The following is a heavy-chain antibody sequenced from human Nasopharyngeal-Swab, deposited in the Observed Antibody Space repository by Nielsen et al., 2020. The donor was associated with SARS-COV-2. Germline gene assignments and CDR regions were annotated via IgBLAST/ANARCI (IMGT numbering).Heavy chain of an antibody. D-gene: IGHD2-15*01. CDR3: TRCGGSCYTGKDY. CDR1: GFTFDDYA. J-gene: IGHJ4*02. V-gene: IGHV3-9*01. Sequence: LKISCAASGFTFDDYAMHWVRQAPGKGLEWVSGISWNSGSIGYADSVKSRFTISRDNAKNSLYLQMNSLITEDTAVYYCTRCGGSCYTGKDYWGQGTLVTVSS. CDR2: ISWNSGSI.